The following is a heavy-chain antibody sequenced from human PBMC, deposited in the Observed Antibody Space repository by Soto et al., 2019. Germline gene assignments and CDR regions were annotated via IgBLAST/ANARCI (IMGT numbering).Heavy chain of an antibody. CDR2: IYWDDDK. D-gene: IGHD2-2*01. CDR1: GFSLSTSGVG. Sequence: QITLKESGPTLVKPTQTLTLTCTFSGFSLSTSGVGVGWIRQPPGKALEWLALIYWDDDKRYSPSLKSRLTITQDTTKNQLVLTMTHIVPGDTATYYCAHAHIPVAAPSAFWGHGTPVLVSS. CDR3: AHAHIPVAAPSAF. J-gene: IGHJ4*01. V-gene: IGHV2-5*02.